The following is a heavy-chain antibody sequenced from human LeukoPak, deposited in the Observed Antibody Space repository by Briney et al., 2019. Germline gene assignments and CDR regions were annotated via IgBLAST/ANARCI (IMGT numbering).Heavy chain of an antibody. CDR1: GFTFSSTW. CDR2: IKPDGSEK. Sequence: GGSLRLSCAASGFTFSSTWMNWVRQTPGEGLEWVANIKPDGSEKYYVDSVKGRFTISRDNSKNTLYLQMNSLRAEDTAVYYCAREDTMVRGYYFDYWGQGTLVTVSS. D-gene: IGHD3-10*01. J-gene: IGHJ4*02. V-gene: IGHV3-7*01. CDR3: AREDTMVRGYYFDY.